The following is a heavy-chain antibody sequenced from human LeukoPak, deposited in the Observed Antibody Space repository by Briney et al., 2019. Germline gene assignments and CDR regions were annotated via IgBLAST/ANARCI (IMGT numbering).Heavy chain of an antibody. D-gene: IGHD5-12*01. V-gene: IGHV4-59*12. CDR2: IYYSGST. J-gene: IGHJ4*02. CDR1: GGSISSYY. CDR3: ARAGGYSGYDYPN. Sequence: SETLSLTCTVSGGSISSYYWSWIRQPPGKGLEWIGYIYYSGSTNYNPSLKSRVTISVDTSKNQFSLKLSSVTAADTAVYYCARAGGYSGYDYPNWGQGTLVTVSS.